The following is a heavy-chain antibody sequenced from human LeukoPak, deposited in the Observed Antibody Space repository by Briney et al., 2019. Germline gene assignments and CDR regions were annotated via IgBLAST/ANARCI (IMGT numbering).Heavy chain of an antibody. CDR3: ARDGAYSSTRCQNFDY. CDR1: GCTFTDYY. Sequence: ASLNVSCKASGCTFTDYYIHWVRQAPGQGLEWMGCINPYSGATNYVQKFQGRVTMTRDTSISTAYMELSRLRSDDTSVYDCARDGAYSSTRCQNFDYWGQGTLVTVSS. D-gene: IGHD2-2*01. CDR2: INPYSGAT. V-gene: IGHV1-2*02. J-gene: IGHJ4*02.